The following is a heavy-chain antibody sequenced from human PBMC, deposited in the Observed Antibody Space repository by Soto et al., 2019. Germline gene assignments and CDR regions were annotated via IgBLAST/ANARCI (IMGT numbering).Heavy chain of an antibody. CDR1: GFTFGDYA. CDR3: TRVGEQWLGLYYYYMDV. V-gene: IGHV3-49*03. Sequence: GGSLRLSCTASGFTFGDYAMSWFRQAPGKGLEWVGFIRSKAYGGTTEYAASVKGRFTISRDDSKSIAYLQMNSLKTEDTAVYYCTRVGEQWLGLYYYYMDVWGKGTTVTVSS. CDR2: IRSKAYGGTT. D-gene: IGHD6-19*01. J-gene: IGHJ6*03.